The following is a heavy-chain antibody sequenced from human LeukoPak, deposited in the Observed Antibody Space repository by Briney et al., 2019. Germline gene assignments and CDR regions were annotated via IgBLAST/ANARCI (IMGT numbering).Heavy chain of an antibody. D-gene: IGHD2-21*01. J-gene: IGHJ4*02. CDR3: AKDNEYIVVVIAIPSFDY. CDR2: ISGSGGST. V-gene: IGHV3-23*01. Sequence: PGGSLRLSCAASGFTFSSYAMSWVRQAPGKGLEWVSAISGSGGSTYYADSVKGRFTISRDNSKNTLYLQMNSLRAEDTAVYYCAKDNEYIVVVIAIPSFDYWGQGTLVTVSS. CDR1: GFTFSSYA.